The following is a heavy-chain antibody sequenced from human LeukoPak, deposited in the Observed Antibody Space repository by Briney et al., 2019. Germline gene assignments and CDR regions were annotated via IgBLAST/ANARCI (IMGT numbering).Heavy chain of an antibody. Sequence: PGGSLRLSCAASGFTFRSYAMSWVRQAPGKGLEWVSTIGGSGSSTYYADSVKGRFTISRDNPRNTLYLQMNSLRAEDTAVYYCAKGRADTGMAEFGYWGQGTLVTVSS. V-gene: IGHV3-23*01. CDR2: IGGSGSST. CDR1: GFTFRSYA. CDR3: AKGRADTGMAEFGY. D-gene: IGHD5-18*01. J-gene: IGHJ4*02.